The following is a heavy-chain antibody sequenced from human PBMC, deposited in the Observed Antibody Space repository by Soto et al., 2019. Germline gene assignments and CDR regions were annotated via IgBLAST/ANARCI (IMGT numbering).Heavy chain of an antibody. CDR3: ERANTLLSGWPFDS. J-gene: IGHJ4*02. Sequence: EVQLVESGGGLVQPGGSLRLSCAASGFTFSSYWMHWVRQAPGKGLVWVSRINSEGSGTTYGDSVRGRFTISRDNAKNTLFLEMNSLRVDDTAIYYCERANTLLSGWPFDSWGQGTLVTVSS. CDR1: GFTFSSYW. CDR2: INSEGSGT. D-gene: IGHD6-19*01. V-gene: IGHV3-74*01.